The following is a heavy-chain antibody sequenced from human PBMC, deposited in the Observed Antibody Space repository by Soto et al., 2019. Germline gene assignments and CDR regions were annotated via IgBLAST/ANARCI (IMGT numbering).Heavy chain of an antibody. CDR1: GFTFSSYG. Sequence: GGSLRLSCAASGFTFSSYGMQWGRQAPGKGLERVAVISYDGSNKYYEDSVKGRFTISRDNCKNTLYLQMNSLKAEDAAVYYCAKAQGYCRSATCYCYYRGKGALVTVSS. J-gene: IGHJ4*02. V-gene: IGHV3-30*18. D-gene: IGHD2-2*01. CDR2: ISYDGSNK. CDR3: AKAQGYCRSATCYCYY.